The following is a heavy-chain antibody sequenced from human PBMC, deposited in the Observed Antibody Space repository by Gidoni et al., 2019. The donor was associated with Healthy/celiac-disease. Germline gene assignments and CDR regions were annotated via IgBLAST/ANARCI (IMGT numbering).Heavy chain of an antibody. CDR1: GGSISSSSYY. D-gene: IGHD6-19*01. V-gene: IGHV4-39*01. CDR3: ARHYEWLVPDSGDY. CDR2: IYYRGST. J-gene: IGHJ4*02. Sequence: QLQLQESGPGLVKPSETLSLTCTVSGGSISSSSYYWGWIRQPPGKGLEWIGSIYYRGSTYYNPSLKSRVTISVDTSKNQFSLKLSSVTAADTAVYYCARHYEWLVPDSGDYWGQGTLVTVSS.